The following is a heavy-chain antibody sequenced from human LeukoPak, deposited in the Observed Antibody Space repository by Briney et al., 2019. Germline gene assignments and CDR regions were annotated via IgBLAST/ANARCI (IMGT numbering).Heavy chain of an antibody. Sequence: SETLSLTCTVSGGSPRGYYWSWIREPPGKGLEWIGYIYYSGNTNYNPSLKSRVTISVDTSKNQFSLKLSSVTAADTAVYYCATDNSYGSGSYYTWGQGTLVTVSS. CDR3: ATDNSYGSGSYYT. J-gene: IGHJ4*02. CDR1: GGSPRGYY. CDR2: IYYSGNT. D-gene: IGHD3-10*01. V-gene: IGHV4-59*01.